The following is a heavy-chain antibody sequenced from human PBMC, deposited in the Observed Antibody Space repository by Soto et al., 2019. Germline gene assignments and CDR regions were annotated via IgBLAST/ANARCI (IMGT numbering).Heavy chain of an antibody. Sequence: GGSLRLSCSASGFTFSSYAMHWVRQAPGKGLEYVSAISSNGGSTYYADSVKGRFTISRDNSKNTLYLQMSSLRAEDTAVYYCVKKGPDIVATYYYYGMDVWGQGTTVTVSS. CDR2: ISSNGGST. CDR1: GFTFSSYA. CDR3: VKKGPDIVATYYYYGMDV. D-gene: IGHD5-12*01. V-gene: IGHV3-64D*08. J-gene: IGHJ6*02.